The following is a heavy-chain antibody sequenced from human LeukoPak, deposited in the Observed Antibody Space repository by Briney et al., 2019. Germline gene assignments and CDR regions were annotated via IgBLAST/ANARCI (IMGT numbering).Heavy chain of an antibody. J-gene: IGHJ4*02. V-gene: IGHV1-2*06. CDR1: GYSFIGHY. CDR2: INPNSGGT. D-gene: IGHD3-22*01. CDR3: ATITNLFFDGSGYSNVDS. Sequence: ASVKVSCKAFGYSFIGHYIHWVRQAPGQGLEWMGRINPNSGGTNYAQRFQGRVTLTGDTSNSTAYMELSWLRSDDTAVYYCATITNLFFDGSGYSNVDSWGQGTLVIVSS.